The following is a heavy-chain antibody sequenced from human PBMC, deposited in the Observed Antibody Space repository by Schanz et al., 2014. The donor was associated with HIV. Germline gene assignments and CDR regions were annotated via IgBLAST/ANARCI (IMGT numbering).Heavy chain of an antibody. CDR1: GFTFSDYY. J-gene: IGHJ6*02. V-gene: IGHV3-11*01. CDR3: AKDVTTVRTYGMDV. D-gene: IGHD4-4*01. Sequence: QVQLVESGGGLVKPGGSLRLSCAASGFTFSDYYMSWIRQAPGKGLEWVSYMSSSGSTIYYADSVKGRFTISRDNAKDSLILQMNSLRAEDTAVYYCAKDVTTVRTYGMDVWGRGTTVTVS. CDR2: MSSSGSTI.